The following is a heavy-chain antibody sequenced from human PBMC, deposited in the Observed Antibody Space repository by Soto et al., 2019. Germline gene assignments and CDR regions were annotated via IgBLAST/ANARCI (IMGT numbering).Heavy chain of an antibody. CDR3: ALRRLRNSMDFDY. CDR2: ISAYNGNT. D-gene: IGHD3-22*01. CDR1: GYTFTSYG. J-gene: IGHJ4*02. V-gene: IGHV1-18*01. Sequence: QVQLVQSGAEVKKPGASVKVGCKASGYTFTSYGISWVRQAPGQGLEWMGWISAYNGNTNYAEKLQGRLTMTTDTSTSTSEMELSSIRSDDTPVYYCALRRLRNSMDFDYWGQRTLVTVSS.